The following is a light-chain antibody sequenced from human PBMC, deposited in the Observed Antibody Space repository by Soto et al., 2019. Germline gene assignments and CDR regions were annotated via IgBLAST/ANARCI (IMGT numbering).Light chain of an antibody. Sequence: DIVMTQSPDSLAVSLGERATVNCKSSQSVLYSSNNKNYLAWYQQKPGQPPKLLVYWASTRQSGVPGRFSGSGSGTDFTLTISSLQAEDVAVYYCHQYYSAPYTFGQGTKLEIK. CDR2: WAS. V-gene: IGKV4-1*01. CDR3: HQYYSAPYT. CDR1: QSVLYSSNNKNY. J-gene: IGKJ2*01.